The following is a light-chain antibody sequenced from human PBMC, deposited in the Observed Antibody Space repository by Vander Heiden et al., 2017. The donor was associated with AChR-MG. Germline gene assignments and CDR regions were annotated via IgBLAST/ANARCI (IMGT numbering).Light chain of an antibody. CDR1: SLRSYY. V-gene: IGLV3-19*01. CDR2: GKN. CDR3: NSRDSSGIHVV. Sequence: SSELTQDPAVSVALGQTVRITSQGDSLRSYYASWYQQKPGQAPVLVIYGKNNRPSGIPDRFSGSSSGNTASLTITGAQAEDEADYYCNSRDSSGIHVVFGGGTKLTVL. J-gene: IGLJ2*01.